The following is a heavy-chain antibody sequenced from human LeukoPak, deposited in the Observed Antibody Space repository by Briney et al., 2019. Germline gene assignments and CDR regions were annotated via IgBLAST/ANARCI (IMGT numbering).Heavy chain of an antibody. CDR3: AREVYDYVWGSYRYLDY. J-gene: IGHJ4*02. D-gene: IGHD3-16*02. CDR2: ICGTA. V-gene: IGHV1-69*01. Sequence: ICGTANYAEKFRGRVTITADESTSTAYMELSSLRSEDTAVYYCAREVYDYVWGSYRYLDYWGQGTLVTVSS.